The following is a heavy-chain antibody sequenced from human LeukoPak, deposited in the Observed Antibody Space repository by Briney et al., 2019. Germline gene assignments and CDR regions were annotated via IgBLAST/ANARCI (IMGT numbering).Heavy chain of an antibody. D-gene: IGHD5-12*01. Sequence: PGGSLRLSCAASGFTFSSYGMHWVRQAPGKGLEWVAVISYDGSNKYYADSVKGRFTISRDNSKNTLYLQMNSLRAEDMAVYYCVVASFDYWGQGTLVTVSS. CDR1: GFTFSSYG. V-gene: IGHV3-30*03. CDR3: VVASFDY. CDR2: ISYDGSNK. J-gene: IGHJ4*02.